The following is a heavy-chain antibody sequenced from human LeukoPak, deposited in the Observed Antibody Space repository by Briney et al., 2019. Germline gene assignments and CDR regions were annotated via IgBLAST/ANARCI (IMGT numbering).Heavy chain of an antibody. V-gene: IGHV4-61*02. D-gene: IGHD2-21*02. CDR2: IYTSGST. Sequence: SSETLSLTCTVSGGSISSGSYYWSWIRQPAGKGLEWIGRIYTSGSTKYNPSLKSRVTISVDTSKNQFSLKLSSVTAADTAVYYCARIYCGGDCRGYYYHYYMDVWGKGPRSPSP. J-gene: IGHJ6*03. CDR3: ARIYCGGDCRGYYYHYYMDV. CDR1: GGSISSGSYY.